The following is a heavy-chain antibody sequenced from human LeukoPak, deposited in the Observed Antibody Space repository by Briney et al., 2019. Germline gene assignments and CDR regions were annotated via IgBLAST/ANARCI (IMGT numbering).Heavy chain of an antibody. D-gene: IGHD1-26*01. CDR1: GFTFSSYE. CDR2: ISSSGSTI. CDR3: ARVGSYFSGY. V-gene: IGHV3-48*03. J-gene: IGHJ4*02. Sequence: GGSLRLSCAASGFTFSSYEMNWVRRAPGKGLEWVSYISSSGSTIYYADSVKGRFTISRDNAKNSLYLQMNSLRAEDTAVYYCARVGSYFSGYWGQGTLVTVSS.